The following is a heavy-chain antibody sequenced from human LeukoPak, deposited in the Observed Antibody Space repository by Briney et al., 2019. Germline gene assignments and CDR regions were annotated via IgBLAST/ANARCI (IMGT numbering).Heavy chain of an antibody. J-gene: IGHJ4*02. D-gene: IGHD2-2*01. CDR3: ARHTSDATDF. CDR2: IYPRDSDT. Sequence: GESLQISCKGSGYSFINYWIGWVRQMPGKGLEWMGIIYPRDSDTRYSPSFQGQVTISADKSIGTAYLQWSSLKASDSAIYYCARHTSDATDFWGQGTLVTVSS. V-gene: IGHV5-51*01. CDR1: GYSFINYW.